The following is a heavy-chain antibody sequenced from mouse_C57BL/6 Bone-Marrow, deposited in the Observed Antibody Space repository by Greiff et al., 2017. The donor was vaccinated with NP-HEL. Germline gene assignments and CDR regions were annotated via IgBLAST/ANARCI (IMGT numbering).Heavy chain of an antibody. CDR3: AREDYYGPWFAY. D-gene: IGHD1-1*01. V-gene: IGHV1-18*01. Sequence: LVEPGASVKIPCKASGYTFTDYNMDWVKQSHGKSLEWIGDINPNNGGTIYNQKFKGKATLTVDKSSSTAYMELRSLTSEDTAVYYCAREDYYGPWFAYWGQGTLVTVSA. CDR2: INPNNGGT. CDR1: GYTFTDYN. J-gene: IGHJ3*01.